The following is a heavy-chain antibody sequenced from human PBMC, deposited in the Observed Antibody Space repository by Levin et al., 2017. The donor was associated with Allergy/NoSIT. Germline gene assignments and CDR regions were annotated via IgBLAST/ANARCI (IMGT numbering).Heavy chain of an antibody. D-gene: IGHD3-10*01. CDR1: GYTFTSYG. Sequence: ASVKVSCKASGYTFTSYGISWVRQAPGQGLEWMGWISAYNGNTNYAQKLQGRVTMTTDTSTSTAYMELRSLRSDDTAVYYCARDYYTMVRGVTGYFQHWGQGTLVTVSS. CDR3: ARDYYTMVRGVTGYFQH. J-gene: IGHJ1*01. V-gene: IGHV1-18*01. CDR2: ISAYNGNT.